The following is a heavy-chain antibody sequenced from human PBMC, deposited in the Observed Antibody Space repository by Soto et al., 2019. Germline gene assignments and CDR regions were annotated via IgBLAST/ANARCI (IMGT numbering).Heavy chain of an antibody. Sequence: SLKVSCKASGGTFSSYAISWVRQAPGQGLEWMGGIIPIFGTANYAQKFQGRVTITADESTSTAYMELSSLRSEDTAVYYCARSNCSSTSCSRPLYYGMDVWGQGTTVTVSS. CDR2: IIPIFGTA. CDR3: ARSNCSSTSCSRPLYYGMDV. V-gene: IGHV1-69*13. J-gene: IGHJ6*02. D-gene: IGHD2-2*01. CDR1: GGTFSSYA.